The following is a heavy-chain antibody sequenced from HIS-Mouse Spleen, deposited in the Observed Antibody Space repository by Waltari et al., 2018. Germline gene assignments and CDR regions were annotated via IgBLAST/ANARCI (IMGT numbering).Heavy chain of an antibody. CDR2: INSDGSST. CDR1: GFTFSSYW. CDR3: ARDLELDAFDI. J-gene: IGHJ3*02. V-gene: IGHV3-74*01. Sequence: EVQLVESGGGLVQPGGSLRLSCAASGFTFSSYWMHWVRQAPGKGLVWVSRINSDGSSTRDADSVKGRFTISRDNAKNTLYLQMNSLRAEDTAVYYCARDLELDAFDIWGQGTMVTVSS. D-gene: IGHD1-1*01.